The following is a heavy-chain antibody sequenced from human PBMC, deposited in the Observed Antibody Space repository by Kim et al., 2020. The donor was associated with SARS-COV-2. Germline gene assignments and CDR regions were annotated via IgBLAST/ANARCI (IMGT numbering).Heavy chain of an antibody. CDR3: AKDHPSPGWPTFGD. D-gene: IGHD6-19*01. CDR2: ITNNNGKT. V-gene: IGHV3-23*01. Sequence: GGSLRLSCAASGFAVYRFAMNWVRQAPGKGLEWISAITNNNGKTYYQDSVKGRFTISRDESKNIVYLHMNSLRVGDTAVYYCAKDHPSPGWPTFGDWGQGTRVAVSS. J-gene: IGHJ4*02. CDR1: GFAVYRFA.